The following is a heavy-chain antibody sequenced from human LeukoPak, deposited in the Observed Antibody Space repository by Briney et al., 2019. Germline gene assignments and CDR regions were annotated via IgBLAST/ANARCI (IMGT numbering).Heavy chain of an antibody. CDR2: IKQDGSEK. Sequence: GGSLRLSCAASGFTFSTYWMGWVRQAPGKGLEWVANIKQDGSEKYYVDSVKGRFIISRDNAKNSLYLQMNSLRAEDTAMYYCARDLGYEYSSSSPPGYWGQGTLVTVSS. CDR3: ARDLGYEYSSSSPPGY. CDR1: GFTFSTYW. D-gene: IGHD6-6*01. V-gene: IGHV3-7*01. J-gene: IGHJ4*02.